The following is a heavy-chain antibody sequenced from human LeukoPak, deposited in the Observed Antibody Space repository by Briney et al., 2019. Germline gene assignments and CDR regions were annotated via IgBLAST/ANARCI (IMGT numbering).Heavy chain of an antibody. Sequence: ASVQVSCKTSGYIFAHNGISWVRQAPGQGLEWMGIINPSGGSTNYAQKFQGRVTLTRDTSTSTVYMELSSLRSEDTAVYYCARVRSTSSYYDSTGYENFDYWGQGTLVTVSS. J-gene: IGHJ4*02. D-gene: IGHD3-22*01. CDR2: INPSGGST. CDR1: GYIFAHNG. CDR3: ARVRSTSSYYDSTGYENFDY. V-gene: IGHV1-46*01.